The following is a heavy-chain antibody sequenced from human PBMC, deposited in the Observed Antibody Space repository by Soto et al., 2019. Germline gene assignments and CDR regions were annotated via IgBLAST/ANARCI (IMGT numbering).Heavy chain of an antibody. CDR1: GFTFSSYW. CDR3: ARGVAVAGRRAFDI. J-gene: IGHJ3*02. V-gene: IGHV3-74*01. CDR2: INSDGSST. Sequence: LRLSCAASGFTFSSYWMHWVRQAPGKGLVWVSRINSDGSSTSYADSVKGRFTISRDNAKNTLYLQMNSLRAEDTAVYYCARGVAVAGRRAFDIWGQGTMVTVS. D-gene: IGHD6-19*01.